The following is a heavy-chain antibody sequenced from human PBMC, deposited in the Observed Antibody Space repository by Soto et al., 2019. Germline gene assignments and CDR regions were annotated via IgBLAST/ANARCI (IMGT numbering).Heavy chain of an antibody. CDR3: HNYGSGRNYYFDY. D-gene: IGHD3-10*01. Sequence: PSETLSLTCAVSGGSISSSNWWSWVRQPPGKGLEWIGEIYHSGSTNYNPSLKSRVTISVDKSKNQFSLKLSSVTAADTAVYYCHNYGSGRNYYFDYWGQGSLVTVSP. V-gene: IGHV4-4*02. CDR1: GGSISSSNW. CDR2: IYHSGST. J-gene: IGHJ4*02.